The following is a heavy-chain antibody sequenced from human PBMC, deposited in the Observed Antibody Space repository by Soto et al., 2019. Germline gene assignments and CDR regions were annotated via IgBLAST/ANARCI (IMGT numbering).Heavy chain of an antibody. CDR3: ARGPYYYDSSAPWGYFDL. CDR2: ISSSSSTI. D-gene: IGHD3-22*01. V-gene: IGHV3-48*01. J-gene: IGHJ2*01. Sequence: EVQLVESWGGLVQPGGSLRLSCAASGFTFSSYRMNWVRQAPGKGLEWVSYISSSSSTIYYADSVKGRFTISRGNAKNSLYLQMNSLRAEDTAVYDCARGPYYYDSSAPWGYFDLWGRGTLVTVSS. CDR1: GFTFSSYR.